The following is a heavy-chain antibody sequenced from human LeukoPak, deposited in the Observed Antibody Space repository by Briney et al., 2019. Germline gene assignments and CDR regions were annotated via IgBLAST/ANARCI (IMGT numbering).Heavy chain of an antibody. Sequence: GESLRLSCEVSGLRFSAYWMSWVRQAPGKGLEWVASIKPAGSEKYYVDSVKGRFTISRDNPQNSMYLQMSSLRAEDTAVYYCAGELLLNAFDIWGQGTMVTVSS. D-gene: IGHD2-15*01. V-gene: IGHV3-7*01. CDR1: GLRFSAYW. J-gene: IGHJ3*02. CDR3: AGELLLNAFDI. CDR2: IKPAGSEK.